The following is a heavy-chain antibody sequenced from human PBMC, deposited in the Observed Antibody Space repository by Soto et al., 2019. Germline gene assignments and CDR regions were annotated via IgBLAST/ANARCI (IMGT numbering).Heavy chain of an antibody. Sequence: EVQLVESGGGLVQPGWALRLSCAASGFTFSDHYMDWVRQAPGKGLEWVGRSRNKANSYSTEYAASVKGRFTISRDESKNSLYLQMNSLKTEDTAVYYCARFSGSYTRGLDYWGKGTLVTVSS. CDR1: GFTFSDHY. CDR2: SRNKANSYST. V-gene: IGHV3-72*01. J-gene: IGHJ4*02. D-gene: IGHD1-26*01. CDR3: ARFSGSYTRGLDY.